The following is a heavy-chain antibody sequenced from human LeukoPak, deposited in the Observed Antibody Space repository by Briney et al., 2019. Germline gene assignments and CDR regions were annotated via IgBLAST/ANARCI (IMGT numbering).Heavy chain of an antibody. V-gene: IGHV3-11*01. J-gene: IGHJ4*02. D-gene: IGHD6-6*01. CDR1: GFTFSDYY. CDR2: ISSSGSTI. Sequence: GGSLRLSCAASGFTFSDYYMSWIRRAPGKGLEWVSYISSSGSTIYYADSVKGRFTISRDNAKNSLYLQMNSLRAEDTVVYYCARARRLGARNDYWGQGTLVTVSS. CDR3: ARARRLGARNDY.